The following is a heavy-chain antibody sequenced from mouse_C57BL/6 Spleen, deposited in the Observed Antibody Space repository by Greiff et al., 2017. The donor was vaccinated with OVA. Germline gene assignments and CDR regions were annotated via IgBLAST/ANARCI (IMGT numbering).Heavy chain of an antibody. J-gene: IGHJ4*01. CDR2: IYPRSGNT. CDR3: ARRTTVVAKAMDY. V-gene: IGHV1-81*01. CDR1: GYTFTSYG. D-gene: IGHD1-1*01. Sequence: QVQLQQSGAELARPGASVKLSCKASGYTFTSYGISWVKQSTGKGLEWIGEIYPRSGNTYYNEKFKGKATLTADKASSTAYMELRSLTSEDSAVYFCARRTTVVAKAMDYWGQGTSVTVSS.